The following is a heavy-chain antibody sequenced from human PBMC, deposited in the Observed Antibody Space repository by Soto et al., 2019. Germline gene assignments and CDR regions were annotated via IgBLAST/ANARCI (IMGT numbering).Heavy chain of an antibody. D-gene: IGHD3-10*01. J-gene: IGHJ6*02. Sequence: PAGSTKLASAASGETFWISAVGGVFQTPGKGLEWVSAISGSGGSTYYADSVKGRFTISRDNSKNTLYLQMNSLRAEDTAVYYCAKDHFGLSVVRAQVYGMDVWGQGTTVTVSS. CDR2: ISGSGGST. V-gene: IGHV3-23*01. CDR3: AKDHFGLSVVRAQVYGMDV. CDR1: GETFWISA.